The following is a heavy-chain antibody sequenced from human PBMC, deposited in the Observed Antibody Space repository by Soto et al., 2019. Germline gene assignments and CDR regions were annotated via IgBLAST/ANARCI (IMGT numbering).Heavy chain of an antibody. CDR3: AIIMHHSDSFDI. D-gene: IGHD3-16*01. J-gene: IGHJ3*02. CDR2: INSNSGAT. Sequence: GSVKVSCKASGYSFAGFYIHWMRQAPGQGLEWVGSINSNSGATTYAQKFQDSVAMTRDTSVSTAYMDLNRLTSDDPAIYYCAIIMHHSDSFDIWGQGTMVNIS. CDR1: GYSFAGFY. V-gene: IGHV1-2*04.